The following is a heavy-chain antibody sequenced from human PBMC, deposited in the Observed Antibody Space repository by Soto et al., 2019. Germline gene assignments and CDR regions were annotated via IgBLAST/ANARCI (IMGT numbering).Heavy chain of an antibody. D-gene: IGHD6-13*01. CDR2: ISYDGSNK. CDR1: GFTFSSYG. Sequence: QVQLVESGGGVAQPGRSLRLSCAASGFTFSSYGMHWVRQAPGKGLEWVAVISYDGSNKYYADSVKGRFTISRDNSKNTLYLQMNSLRAEDTAVYYCAINVGIAAAGIDYWGQGTLVTVSS. J-gene: IGHJ4*02. CDR3: AINVGIAAAGIDY. V-gene: IGHV3-30*03.